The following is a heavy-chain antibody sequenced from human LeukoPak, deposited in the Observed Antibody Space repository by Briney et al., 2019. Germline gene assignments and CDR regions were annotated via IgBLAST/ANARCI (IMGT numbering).Heavy chain of an antibody. J-gene: IGHJ5*02. CDR1: GFTFSSYA. Sequence: GGSLRLSCAASGFTFSSYAMSWVRQAPGKWLEWVSAISGSGGSTYYADSVKGRFTISRDNSKNTLYLQMNSLRAEDTAVYYCAPGGIAAAGGGWFDPWGQGTLVTVSS. CDR2: ISGSGGST. CDR3: APGGIAAAGGGWFDP. D-gene: IGHD6-13*01. V-gene: IGHV3-23*01.